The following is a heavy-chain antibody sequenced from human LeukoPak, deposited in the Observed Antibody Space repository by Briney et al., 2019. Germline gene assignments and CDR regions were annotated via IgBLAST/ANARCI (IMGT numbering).Heavy chain of an antibody. V-gene: IGHV3-23*01. CDR1: GFTVSNIF. D-gene: IGHD3-3*01. Sequence: GGSLRLSCAASGFTVSNIFMNWVRQAPGKGLEWVSAISGSGGSTYYADSVKGRFTISRDNSKNTLYLQMNSLRAEDTAVYYCANVPPVDFLDYWGQGTLVTVSS. J-gene: IGHJ4*02. CDR3: ANVPPVDFLDY. CDR2: ISGSGGST.